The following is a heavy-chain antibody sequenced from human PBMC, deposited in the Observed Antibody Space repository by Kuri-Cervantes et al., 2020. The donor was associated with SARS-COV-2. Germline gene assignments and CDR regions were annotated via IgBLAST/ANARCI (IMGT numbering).Heavy chain of an antibody. J-gene: IGHJ4*02. V-gene: IGHV3-49*04. Sequence: GGSLRLSCTASGFTSGDYAMSWVRQAPGKGLEWVGFIRSKAYGGTTEYAASVKGRFTISRDDSKSIAYLQMNSLKTEDTAVYYCTRDDFWSGYFGYWGQGTLVTAPQ. CDR3: TRDDFWSGYFGY. D-gene: IGHD3-3*01. CDR2: IRSKAYGGTT. CDR1: GFTSGDYA.